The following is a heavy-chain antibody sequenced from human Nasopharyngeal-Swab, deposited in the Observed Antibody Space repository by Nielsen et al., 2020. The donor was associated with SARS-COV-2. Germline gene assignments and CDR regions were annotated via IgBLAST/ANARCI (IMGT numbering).Heavy chain of an antibody. J-gene: IGHJ3*02. V-gene: IGHV3-15*01. CDR3: ARDPLNYYDSSGYYYVIPGAFDI. Sequence: GESLKISCAASGFTFSNAWMSWVRQAPGKGLEWVGRIKSKTDGGTTDYAAPVKGRFTISRDDSKNTLYLQMNSLRAEDTAVYYCARDPLNYYDSSGYYYVIPGAFDIWGQGTMVTVSS. CDR1: GFTFSNAW. CDR2: IKSKTDGGTT. D-gene: IGHD3-22*01.